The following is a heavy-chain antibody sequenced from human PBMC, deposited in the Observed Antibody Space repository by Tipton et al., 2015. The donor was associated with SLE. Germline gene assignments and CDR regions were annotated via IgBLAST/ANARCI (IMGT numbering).Heavy chain of an antibody. D-gene: IGHD6-19*01. CDR1: GGSISSYY. V-gene: IGHV4-59*01. Sequence: LRLSCTVSGGSISSYYWSWIRQPPGKGLEWIGYIYYSGTTNYNPSLKSRVTISVDTSKNQFSLKLSSGTAADTAVYYCAREEHSSGWTEVHRFDPWGQGTLVTVSS. CDR2: IYYSGTT. J-gene: IGHJ5*02. CDR3: AREEHSSGWTEVHRFDP.